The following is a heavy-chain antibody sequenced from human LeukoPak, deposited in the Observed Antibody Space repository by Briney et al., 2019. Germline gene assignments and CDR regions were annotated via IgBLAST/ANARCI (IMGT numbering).Heavy chain of an antibody. Sequence: GESLKISCKGSGYIFTSYWIGWVRQMPGKGLEWMGIIYPGDSDTRYSPSFQGQVTISADKSISTAYLQWSSLKASDTAMYYCARNRASGYSLSGFDPWGQGTLVTVSS. CDR2: IYPGDSDT. CDR1: GYIFTSYW. CDR3: ARNRASGYSLSGFDP. J-gene: IGHJ5*02. V-gene: IGHV5-51*01. D-gene: IGHD3-22*01.